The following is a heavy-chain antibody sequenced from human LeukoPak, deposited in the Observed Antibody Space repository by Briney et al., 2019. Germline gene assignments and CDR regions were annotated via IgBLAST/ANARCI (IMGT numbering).Heavy chain of an antibody. CDR3: ARDWGTTGTTAFDI. V-gene: IGHV4-59*12. D-gene: IGHD1-1*01. Sequence: SETLSLTCTVSGGSISSYHWSWIRQPPGKGLECIGYIYYSGSTNYNPSLKSRVTMSVDTSKNQFSLKLSSVTAADTAVYYCARDWGTTGTTAFDIWGQGTMVTVSS. J-gene: IGHJ3*02. CDR2: IYYSGST. CDR1: GGSISSYH.